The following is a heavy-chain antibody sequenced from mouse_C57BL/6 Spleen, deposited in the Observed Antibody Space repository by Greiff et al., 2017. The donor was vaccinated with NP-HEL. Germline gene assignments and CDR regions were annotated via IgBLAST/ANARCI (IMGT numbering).Heavy chain of an antibody. V-gene: IGHV2-9-1*01. CDR1: GFSLTSYA. J-gene: IGHJ2*01. CDR3: ARLGYYFDY. Sequence: VQLQQSGPGLVAPSQCLSLTCTVSGFSLTSYAISWVRQTPGKGLEWLGVIWAGGGTTYNSALKSRLSSSKDNTKSQVYLKMNRLQTNDTDKYYCARLGYYFDYWGQGTTLTVSS. CDR2: IWAGGGT.